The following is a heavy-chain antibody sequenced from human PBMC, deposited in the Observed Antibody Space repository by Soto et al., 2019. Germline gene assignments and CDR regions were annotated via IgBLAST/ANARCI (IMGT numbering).Heavy chain of an antibody. J-gene: IGHJ6*02. CDR2: ISFDGATK. CDR3: AQDQSASSNSYHAMDV. CDR1: EFTFSPYP. Sequence: QEQLVESGGGVVQPGRPLRLSCAASEFTFSPYPMHWVRQAQGKGLEWVAVISFDGATKYYADSVKGRFAISRDNSMITLYLQMNGLRTEETAVYYCAQDQSASSNSYHAMDVWGPGTTATVSS. V-gene: IGHV3-30-3*02. D-gene: IGHD6-6*01.